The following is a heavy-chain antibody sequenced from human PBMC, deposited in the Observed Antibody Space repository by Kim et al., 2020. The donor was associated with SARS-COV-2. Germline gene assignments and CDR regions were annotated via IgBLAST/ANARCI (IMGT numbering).Heavy chain of an antibody. V-gene: IGHV3-21*01. J-gene: IGHJ4*02. CDR3: ASTDYYDILTGFLNSLDY. D-gene: IGHD3-9*01. Sequence: GGSLRLSCAASGFTFSSYSMNWVRQAPGKGLEWVSSISSSSSYIYYADSVKGRFTISRDNAKNSLYLQMNSLRAEDTAVYYCASTDYYDILTGFLNSLDYWGQGTLVTVSS. CDR2: ISSSSSYI. CDR1: GFTFSSYS.